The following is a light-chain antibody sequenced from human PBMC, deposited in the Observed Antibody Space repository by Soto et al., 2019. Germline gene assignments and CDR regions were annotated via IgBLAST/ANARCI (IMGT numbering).Light chain of an antibody. CDR2: DAS. CDR3: LRYNAFSQT. Sequence: DIQLTQSPSTLSASVGDRVTITCRASQSMNSWLAWYQQKPGEAPKVLIYDASSLESGVPSRFSGSGSGTEFTLTIGSPQPEDFATYYCLRYNAFSQTFGQGTKVEI. J-gene: IGKJ1*01. V-gene: IGKV1-5*01. CDR1: QSMNSW.